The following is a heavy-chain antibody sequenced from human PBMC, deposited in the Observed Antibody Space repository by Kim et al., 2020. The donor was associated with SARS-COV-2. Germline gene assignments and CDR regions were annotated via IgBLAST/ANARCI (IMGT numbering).Heavy chain of an antibody. J-gene: IGHJ2*01. CDR1: GFTFDDYA. Sequence: GGSLRLSCAASGFTFDDYAMHWVRQAPGKGLEWVSGISWNSGSIGYADSVKGRFTISRDNAKNSLYLQMNSLRAEDTALYYCAKDPGYSGYDSRYFDLWGRGTLVTVSS. CDR2: ISWNSGSI. V-gene: IGHV3-9*01. CDR3: AKDPGYSGYDSRYFDL. D-gene: IGHD5-12*01.